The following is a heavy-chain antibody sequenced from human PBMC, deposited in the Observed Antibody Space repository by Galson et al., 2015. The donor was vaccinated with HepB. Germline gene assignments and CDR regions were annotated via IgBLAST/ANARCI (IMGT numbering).Heavy chain of an antibody. V-gene: IGHV1-18*01. Sequence: VRQAPGQGLEWMGWISAYNGNTNYAQKLQGRVTMTTDTSTSTAYMELRSLRSDDTAVYYCARDRLHCSSTSCPNWFDPWGQGTLVTVSS. D-gene: IGHD2-2*01. CDR2: ISAYNGNT. J-gene: IGHJ5*02. CDR3: ARDRLHCSSTSCPNWFDP.